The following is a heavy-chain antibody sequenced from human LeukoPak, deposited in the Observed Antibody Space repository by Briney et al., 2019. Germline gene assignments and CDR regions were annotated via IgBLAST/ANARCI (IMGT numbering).Heavy chain of an antibody. V-gene: IGHV3-7*01. D-gene: IGHD6-19*01. Sequence: GGSLRLSCEASGLTFNKYWMTWVRQAPGKGLEWVANIKQDGSEKNYVDSVKGRFTISRDNAKNSLSLRMNSLSAEDTAVYYCATGYSSGWYFYFQHWGQGSLVTVSS. CDR3: ATGYSSGWYFYFQH. CDR2: IKQDGSEK. CDR1: GLTFNKYW. J-gene: IGHJ1*01.